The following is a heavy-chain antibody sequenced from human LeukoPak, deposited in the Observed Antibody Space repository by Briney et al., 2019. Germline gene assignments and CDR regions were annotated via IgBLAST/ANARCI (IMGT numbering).Heavy chain of an antibody. CDR1: GFTFSSYE. V-gene: IGHV3-48*03. J-gene: IGHJ6*04. CDR3: ARETYYYGSGSYGPYYYYYGMDV. Sequence: GGSLRLSCAASGFTFSSYEMNWVRQAPGKGLEWVSYISSSGSTIYYADSVKGRFTISRDNAKNSLYLQMNSLRAEDTAVYYCARETYYYGSGSYGPYYYYYGMDVWGKGTTVTVSS. D-gene: IGHD3-10*01. CDR2: ISSSGSTI.